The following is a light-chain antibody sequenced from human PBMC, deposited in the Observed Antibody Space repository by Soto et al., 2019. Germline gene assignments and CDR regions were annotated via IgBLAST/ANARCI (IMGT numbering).Light chain of an antibody. Sequence: QSALTQPASVSGSPGQSITISCTGTSSDVGSYNLVSWYQHHPGKAPKLMIYEVDKRPSGVSNRFSGSKSGNTASLTISGLQAEDEGDYYCCSYAGSSTQVFGGGTKLTVL. CDR2: EVD. CDR1: SSDVGSYNL. V-gene: IGLV2-23*02. J-gene: IGLJ2*01. CDR3: CSYAGSSTQV.